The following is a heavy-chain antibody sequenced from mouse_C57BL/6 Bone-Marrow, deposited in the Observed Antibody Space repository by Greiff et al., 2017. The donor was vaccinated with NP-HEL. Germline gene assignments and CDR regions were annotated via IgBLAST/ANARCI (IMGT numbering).Heavy chain of an antibody. J-gene: IGHJ4*01. CDR3: ERWGTTGGSMDY. V-gene: IGHV1-47*01. CDR2: FHPYNDDT. Sequence: VKLMESGAELVKPGASVKMSCKAFGYTFTTYPIEWMKQNHGKSLEWLGNFHPYNDDTKYNEKLKGKATLTVEKYSRTVSLELSRLTSDDIDFYYCERWGTTGGSMDYWGQGTSVTVSS. CDR1: GYTFTTYP. D-gene: IGHD1-1*01.